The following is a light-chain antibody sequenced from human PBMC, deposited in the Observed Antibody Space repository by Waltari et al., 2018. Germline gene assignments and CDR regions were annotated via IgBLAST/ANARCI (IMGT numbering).Light chain of an antibody. J-gene: IGLJ2*01. CDR2: SHV. V-gene: IGLV1-44*01. CDR1: SSNIGSNA. CDR3: AAWDDSLKVVL. Sequence: QSMLTQPPSASGSPGQRVSIPCSGGSSNIGSNALTWYKQLPGTAPKLLMYSHVIRPSGVPDRFSGSRSGTSGSLAISGLQSEDEADYYCAAWDDSLKVVLFGGGTKLTVL.